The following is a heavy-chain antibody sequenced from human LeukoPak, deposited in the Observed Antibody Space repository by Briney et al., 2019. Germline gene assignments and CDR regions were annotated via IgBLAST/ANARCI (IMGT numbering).Heavy chain of an antibody. V-gene: IGHV4-34*01. D-gene: IGHD3-3*01. CDR3: ARAGRGSGYLSY. CDR2: INHSGST. J-gene: IGHJ4*02. CDR1: GGSFSGYY. Sequence: SETLSLTCAVYGGSFSGYYWSWIRQPPGKGLMWMGEINHSGSTNYNPSLKSRVTISVDTSKNQFSLKLSPVTAADTAVYYCARAGRGSGYLSYWGQGTLVTVSS.